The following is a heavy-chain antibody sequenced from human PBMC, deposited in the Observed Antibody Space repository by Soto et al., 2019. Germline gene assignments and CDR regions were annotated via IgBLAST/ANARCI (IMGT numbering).Heavy chain of an antibody. CDR1: GFTFSNYG. V-gene: IGHV3-23*01. Sequence: EVQLLESGGGLVQPGGSLRLSCAASGFTFSNYGMTWVRQAPGKGLEWVSAISGSGGSTYYADSVKGRFTISRDNSKNTLYLQMNSLRAEDAAVYFCATGWQSVGYWGQGTLVTVSS. CDR3: ATGWQSVGY. CDR2: ISGSGGST. J-gene: IGHJ4*02. D-gene: IGHD1-26*01.